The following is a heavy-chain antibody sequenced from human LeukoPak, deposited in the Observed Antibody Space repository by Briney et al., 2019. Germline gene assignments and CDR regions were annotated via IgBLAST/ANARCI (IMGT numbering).Heavy chain of an antibody. V-gene: IGHV3-33*01. CDR2: IWSDGSTK. CDR3: ARDTSSSWYYFDH. J-gene: IGHJ4*02. D-gene: IGHD6-13*01. CDR1: GFXFRNYG. Sequence: PGGSLRLSCAASGFXFRNYGMHWVRQAPGKGLEWVAVIWSDGSTKYYAESVQGRFTISRDTSKNRLYLQLNSLRVEDTAVFYCARDTSSSWYYFDHWGQGTLVTVSS.